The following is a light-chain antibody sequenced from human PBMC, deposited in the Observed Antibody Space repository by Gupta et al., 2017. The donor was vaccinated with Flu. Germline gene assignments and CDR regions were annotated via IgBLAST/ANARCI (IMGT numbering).Light chain of an antibody. J-gene: IGLJ2*01. CDR1: SSNIGNNY. CDR3: GTWESSRSAGGV. CDR2: DNN. Sequence: VSISCSRSSSNIGNNYVSCYQQLPGTAPNLLIYDNNKRHSGIPDRFSGSKSGTSATLGITGLQTGDEADYYCGTWESSRSAGGVFGGGTKLTVL. V-gene: IGLV1-51*01.